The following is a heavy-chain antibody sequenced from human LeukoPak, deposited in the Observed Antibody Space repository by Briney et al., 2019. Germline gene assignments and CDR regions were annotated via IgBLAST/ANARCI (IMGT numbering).Heavy chain of an antibody. D-gene: IGHD6-19*01. J-gene: IGHJ3*02. V-gene: IGHV4-39*01. CDR3: ARRAVAPDAFDI. Sequence: SETLSLTCTVSGGSISSSSYYWGWIRQPPGKVLEWIGSIYYSGSTYYNPSLKSRVTISVDTSKNQFSLKLSSVTAADTAVYYCARRAVAPDAFDIWGQGTMVTVSS. CDR1: GGSISSSSYY. CDR2: IYYSGST.